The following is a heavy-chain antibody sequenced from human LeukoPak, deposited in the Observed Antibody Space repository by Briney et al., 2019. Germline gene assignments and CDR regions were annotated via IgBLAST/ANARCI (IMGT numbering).Heavy chain of an antibody. Sequence: GGSLRLSCAASGFTFSTFCMHWVRPAPRKGLEWVAVIWYDGSNKYYADSVKGRFTISRDNSKNTLYLQMNSLRAEDTAVYYCAREYQAYYYGSGFDHWGQGTLVTVSS. J-gene: IGHJ4*02. V-gene: IGHV3-33*08. D-gene: IGHD3-10*01. CDR3: AREYQAYYYGSGFDH. CDR1: GFTFSTFC. CDR2: IWYDGSNK.